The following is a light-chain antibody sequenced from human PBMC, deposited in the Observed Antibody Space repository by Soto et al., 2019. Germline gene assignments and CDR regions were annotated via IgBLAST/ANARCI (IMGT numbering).Light chain of an antibody. CDR1: QSVSSSY. J-gene: IGKJ2*01. CDR3: QQYGSSPLST. CDR2: GAS. Sequence: EIVLTQSPGTLSLSPGERATLSCRASQSVSSSYLAWYQQKPGQAPRLLIYGASSGATGIPDRFSGSGSGTDFTLTISRLEPEDFAVYYCQQYGSSPLSTFGQGTKLEIK. V-gene: IGKV3-20*01.